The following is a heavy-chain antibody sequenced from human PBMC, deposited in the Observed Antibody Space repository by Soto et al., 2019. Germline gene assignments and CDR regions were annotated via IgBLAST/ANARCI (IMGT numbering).Heavy chain of an antibody. CDR2: ITSDGKSK. CDR3: ARESGDWPLNWFDP. D-gene: IGHD2-21*02. CDR1: GFNFSNHW. Sequence: VGSLRLSCAASGFNFSNHWMHWVRQRPAEGLVWVSRITSDGKSKAYAESVKGRFAISRDNAKDTLYLQMNGLTAEDTAVYYCARESGDWPLNWFDPWGQGTLVTVSS. V-gene: IGHV3-74*01. J-gene: IGHJ5*02.